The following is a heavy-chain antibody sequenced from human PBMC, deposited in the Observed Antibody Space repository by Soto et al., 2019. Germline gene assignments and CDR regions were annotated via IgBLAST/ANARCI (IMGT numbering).Heavy chain of an antibody. CDR1: GSTFSSYG. V-gene: IGHV3-33*01. D-gene: IGHD6-13*01. CDR2: IWYDGSNK. CDR3: ARDYIAAGYCDY. J-gene: IGHJ4*02. Sequence: RRLSCAASGSTFSSYGMHWVRQAPGKGLEWVAVIWYDGSNKYYADSVKGRFTISRDNSKNTLYLQMNSLRAEDTAVYYCARDYIAAGYCDYWGQGTLVTVSS.